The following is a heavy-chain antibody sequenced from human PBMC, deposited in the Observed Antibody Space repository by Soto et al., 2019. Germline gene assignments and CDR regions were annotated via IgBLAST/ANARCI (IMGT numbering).Heavy chain of an antibody. D-gene: IGHD3-10*01. CDR1: GYTFTSYD. V-gene: IGHV1-8*01. J-gene: IGHJ4*02. CDR3: ARVDYCGSGSYYKGATFDY. CDR2: MNPNSGNT. Sequence: QVQLVQSGAEVKKPGASVKVSCKASGYTFTSYDINWVRQATGQGLEWMGWMNPNSGNTGYAQKFQGRVTMTRNTSMSTAYMQLSSLRSEDKAVYYCARVDYCGSGSYYKGATFDYWGQGTLVTVSS.